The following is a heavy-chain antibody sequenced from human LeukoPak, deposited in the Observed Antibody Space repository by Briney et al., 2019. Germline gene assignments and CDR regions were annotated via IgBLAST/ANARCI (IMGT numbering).Heavy chain of an antibody. J-gene: IGHJ5*02. Sequence: SETLSLTCTVSGGSISSYYWSWIRQPPGKGLEWIGYIYYSGSTNYNPSLKSRVTISVDTSKNQFSLKLSSVTAADTAAYYCARYAYYYGSGSYYDWFDPWGQGTLVTVSS. V-gene: IGHV4-59*01. CDR2: IYYSGST. CDR1: GGSISSYY. D-gene: IGHD3-10*01. CDR3: ARYAYYYGSGSYYDWFDP.